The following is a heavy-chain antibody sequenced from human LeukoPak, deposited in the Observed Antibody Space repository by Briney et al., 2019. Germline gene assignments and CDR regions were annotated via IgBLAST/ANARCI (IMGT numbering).Heavy chain of an antibody. V-gene: IGHV4-34*01. D-gene: IGHD3-9*01. Sequence: KPSETLSLTCVVYGGSFSGHYWSRIRQPPGKGLEWIGEMNHSGSTNYNPSLKSRVTISVDTSKNQFSLKLSSVTAADTAVYYCARGHTYYDFLTGYYSFAYFQHWGQGTLVTVSS. CDR3: ARGHTYYDFLTGYYSFAYFQH. J-gene: IGHJ1*01. CDR1: GGSFSGHY. CDR2: MNHSGST.